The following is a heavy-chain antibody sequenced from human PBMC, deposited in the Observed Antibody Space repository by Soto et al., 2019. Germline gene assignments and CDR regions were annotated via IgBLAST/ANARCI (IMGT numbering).Heavy chain of an antibody. Sequence: GASVKVSCKASGGTFSSYAISWVRQAPGQGLEWMGGIIPIFGTANYAQKFQGRVTITADESTSTAYMELSSLRSEDTAVYYCAREGSEFIAVAGTVYFDYWGQGTLVTVSS. CDR2: IIPIFGTA. J-gene: IGHJ4*02. D-gene: IGHD6-19*01. V-gene: IGHV1-69*13. CDR3: AREGSEFIAVAGTVYFDY. CDR1: GGTFSSYA.